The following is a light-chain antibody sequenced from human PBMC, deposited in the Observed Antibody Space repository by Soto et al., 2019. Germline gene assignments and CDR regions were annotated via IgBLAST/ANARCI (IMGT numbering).Light chain of an antibody. CDR1: QSVTSN. Sequence: EIVMTQSPATLSVSPGERATLSCRASQSVTSNLVWYQKKPGQAPRLLIYGASTRATGIPARFSGSGSGTDFTLTISSLQSEDFAVYYCQQYDNWWTFGQGTRVEIK. J-gene: IGKJ1*01. CDR2: GAS. CDR3: QQYDNWWT. V-gene: IGKV3-15*01.